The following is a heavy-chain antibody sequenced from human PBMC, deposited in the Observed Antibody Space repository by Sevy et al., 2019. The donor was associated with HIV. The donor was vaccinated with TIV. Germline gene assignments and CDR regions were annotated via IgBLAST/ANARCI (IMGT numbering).Heavy chain of an antibody. CDR3: ASGTGV. CDR2: IIPSGGST. J-gene: IGHJ4*02. Sequence: ASVNVSCKASGYTFTTYYVHWVRQAPGQGLEWMGIIIPSGGSTTYAQKFQGRVTMTRDTSTSTVYMELSSLISDDTAVYYCASGTGVWGQGTLVTVSS. D-gene: IGHD1-26*01. V-gene: IGHV1-46*01. CDR1: GYTFTTYY.